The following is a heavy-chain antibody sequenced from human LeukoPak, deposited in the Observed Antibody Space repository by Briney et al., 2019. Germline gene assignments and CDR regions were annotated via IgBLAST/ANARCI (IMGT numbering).Heavy chain of an antibody. D-gene: IGHD4/OR15-4a*01. CDR1: GFTFRSYD. Sequence: GGSLRLSCAASGFTFRSYDMHWVRQPTGKGLEWVSGIGILGDTFYLGSVKGRFTISRESAKNSVYLQMNSLRDGDTAVYYCARRAGAYSHPNDYWGQGTLVTVSS. CDR2: IGILGDT. V-gene: IGHV3-13*01. J-gene: IGHJ4*02. CDR3: ARRAGAYSHPNDY.